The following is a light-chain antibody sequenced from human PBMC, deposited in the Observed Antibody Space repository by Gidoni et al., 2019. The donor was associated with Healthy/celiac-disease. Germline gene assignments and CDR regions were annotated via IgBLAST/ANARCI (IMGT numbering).Light chain of an antibody. Sequence: EIVMTQSPATLSVSPGERATLSCRASQSVSSNLAWYQQKPGQAPRLLLYGASTRATGIPARFSGSGSGTEFTLTISSLQSEDFAVYYCQQYNNWPPWWTFGQGTKVEIK. J-gene: IGKJ1*01. CDR3: QQYNNWPPWWT. CDR2: GAS. V-gene: IGKV3-15*01. CDR1: QSVSSN.